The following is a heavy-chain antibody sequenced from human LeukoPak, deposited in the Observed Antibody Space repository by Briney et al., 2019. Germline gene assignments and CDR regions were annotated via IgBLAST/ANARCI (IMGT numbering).Heavy chain of an antibody. J-gene: IGHJ4*01. CDR1: GVSFNDYY. CDR3: TRMTTGHDY. V-gene: IGHV4-34*01. D-gene: IGHD4-17*01. CDR2: INHSGYT. Sequence: PSETLSLTCAVSGVSFNDYYWSWVRQTPGKGLEWIGEINHSGYTNDSPSLKSRVTLSIDTPRKQFSLNLRSVTVADTGIYYCTRMTTGHDYWGQGTLVTVCS.